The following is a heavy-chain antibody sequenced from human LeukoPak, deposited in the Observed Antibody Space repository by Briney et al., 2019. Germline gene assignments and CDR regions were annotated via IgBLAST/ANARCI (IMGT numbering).Heavy chain of an antibody. V-gene: IGHV1-18*01. D-gene: IGHD1/OR15-1a*01. CDR3: ARANNANYYYYYMDV. J-gene: IGHJ6*03. CDR2: ISAYNGNT. CDR1: GYTFTSYG. Sequence: ASVKVSCKASGYTFTSYGISWVRQAPGQGLEWMGWISAYNGNTNYAQNLQGRVTMTTDTSTSTAYMEVRSLRSDDTAMYYCARANNANYYYYYMDVWGKGTTVTVSS.